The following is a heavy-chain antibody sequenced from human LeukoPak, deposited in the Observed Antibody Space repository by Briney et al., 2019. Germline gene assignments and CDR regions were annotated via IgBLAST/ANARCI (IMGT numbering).Heavy chain of an antibody. D-gene: IGHD6-19*01. Sequence: SETLSLTCTVSGGSMSSYYWTWIRQPPGKGLEWVGYIYYSGTTKYNPSLKSRVTISLDTSKNQFSLELSSVTAADTAVYYCARWYSSGWAFDYWGQGTLVTVSS. CDR3: ARWYSSGWAFDY. CDR1: GGSMSSYY. CDR2: IYYSGTT. V-gene: IGHV4-59*01. J-gene: IGHJ4*02.